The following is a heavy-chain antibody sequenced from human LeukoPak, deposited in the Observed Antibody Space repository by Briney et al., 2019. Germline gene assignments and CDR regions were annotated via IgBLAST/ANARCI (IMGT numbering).Heavy chain of an antibody. D-gene: IGHD4-23*01. CDR3: ARDKTTVVTPSAFDI. CDR1: GFTFSSYS. Sequence: GGSLRLSCAASGFTFSSYSMNWVRQAPGKGLEWVSSISSSGSYIYYADSVKGRFTISRDNAKNSLYLQMNSLSAEDTAVYYCARDKTTVVTPSAFDIWGQGTMVTVSS. V-gene: IGHV3-21*01. J-gene: IGHJ3*02. CDR2: ISSSGSYI.